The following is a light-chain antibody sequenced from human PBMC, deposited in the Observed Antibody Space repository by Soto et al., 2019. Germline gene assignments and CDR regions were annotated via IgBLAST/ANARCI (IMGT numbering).Light chain of an antibody. CDR2: GPS. CDR1: QSFRSSY. V-gene: IGKV3-20*01. J-gene: IGKJ4*01. Sequence: EIVLTQSPGTLSFSPGERATLSCRASQSFRSSYLACYQKKPGQAPRLLINGPSSRATGIPDRFSGSGSGTDFTLTISRLEPEDFAVYYCQQYGSSPLTFGGGTKVEIK. CDR3: QQYGSSPLT.